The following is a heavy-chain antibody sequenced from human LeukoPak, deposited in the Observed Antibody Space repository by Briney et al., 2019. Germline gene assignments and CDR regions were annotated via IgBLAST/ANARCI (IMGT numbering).Heavy chain of an antibody. J-gene: IGHJ4*02. CDR3: ARGVPSGDFDY. CDR2: ISWNSGSI. V-gene: IGHV3-9*01. D-gene: IGHD7-27*01. Sequence: GGSLRLSCAASGFTFDDYAMHWVRQAPGKGLEWVSGISWNSGSIGYADSVKGRFTISRDNAKNSLYLQMNSLRAEDTAVYYCARGVPSGDFDYWGQGTLVTVSS. CDR1: GFTFDDYA.